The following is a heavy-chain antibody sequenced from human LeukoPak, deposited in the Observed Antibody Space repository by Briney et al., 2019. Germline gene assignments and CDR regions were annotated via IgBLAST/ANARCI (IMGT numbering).Heavy chain of an antibody. Sequence: PGASVRLSCAASGFTLSSYAMHWVRQAPGKGLEYVSAISKNGGKTYYAQSVQGRFSISRDNSKNTLYLQMGSLRTEDMAVYYCARVGEGRYYQYYYMDVWGKGTTVTVSS. D-gene: IGHD1-26*01. J-gene: IGHJ6*03. V-gene: IGHV3-64*01. CDR2: ISKNGGKT. CDR1: GFTLSSYA. CDR3: ARVGEGRYYQYYYMDV.